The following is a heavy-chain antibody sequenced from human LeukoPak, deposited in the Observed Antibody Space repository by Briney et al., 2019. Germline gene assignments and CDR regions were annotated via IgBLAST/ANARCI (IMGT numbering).Heavy chain of an antibody. CDR2: ISDSGFTT. CDR1: GFTFSSYA. V-gene: IGHV3-23*01. D-gene: IGHD1-1*01. CDR3: AKQLPGARLADY. J-gene: IGHJ4*02. Sequence: GGSLRLSCAASGFTFSSYAMSWVRQAPGKGLEWVSAISDSGFTTSYADSVKGRFTISRDNSRNTLYLLLNTPRAEDTAVYYCAKQLPGARLADYWGQGTLVTVSS.